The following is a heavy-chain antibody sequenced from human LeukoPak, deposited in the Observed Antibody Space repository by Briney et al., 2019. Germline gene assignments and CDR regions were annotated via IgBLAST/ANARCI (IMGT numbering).Heavy chain of an antibody. J-gene: IGHJ4*02. D-gene: IGHD3-3*01. CDR1: GGSISSYY. CDR3: ARSITIFGVVTQTRFFDY. V-gene: IGHV4-59*01. CDR2: IYYSGST. Sequence: PSETLSLTCTVSGGSISSYYWSWIRQPPEKGLEWIGYIYYSGSTNYNPSLKSRVTISVDTSKNQFSLKLSSVTAADTAVYYCARSITIFGVVTQTRFFDYWGQGTLVTVSS.